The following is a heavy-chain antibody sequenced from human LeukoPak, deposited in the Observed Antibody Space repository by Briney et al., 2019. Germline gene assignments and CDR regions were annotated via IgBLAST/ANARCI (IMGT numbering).Heavy chain of an antibody. J-gene: IGHJ4*02. CDR1: GFTFSDYS. Sequence: GGSLRLSCAASGFTFSDYSMSWIRQAPGKGLEWVSYIGSSGSTIYYADSVKGRFTISRDNAKNSLYLQMNSLRAEDTAVYYCASGGSIGVATWVDYWGQGTLVIVSS. CDR2: IGSSGSTI. V-gene: IGHV3-11*01. CDR3: ASGGSIGVATWVDY. D-gene: IGHD6-19*01.